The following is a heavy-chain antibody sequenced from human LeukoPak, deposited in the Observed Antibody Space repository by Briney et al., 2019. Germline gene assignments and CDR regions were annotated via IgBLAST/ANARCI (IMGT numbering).Heavy chain of an antibody. J-gene: IGHJ4*02. Sequence: SETLSLTCTVSGGSISSGGYYWSWIRQHPGKGLEWIGYIYYSGSTYYNPSLKSRVTISVDTSKNQFSLKLSSVTAADTAVYYCARGATTGALRVDYFDYWGQGTLVTVSS. CDR1: GGSISSGGYY. D-gene: IGHD1-1*01. V-gene: IGHV4-31*03. CDR2: IYYSGST. CDR3: ARGATTGALRVDYFDY.